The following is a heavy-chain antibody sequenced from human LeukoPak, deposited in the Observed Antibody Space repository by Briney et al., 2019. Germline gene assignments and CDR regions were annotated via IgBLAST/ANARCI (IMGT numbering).Heavy chain of an antibody. J-gene: IGHJ3*01. V-gene: IGHV3-43*01. CDR1: GFTFHDYT. Sequence: GGSPRLSCAGSGFTFHDYTMHWVRQPPGKGLEWVSLIRWDGGEIHYADSLKGRFTISRDNSKNSLFLQMNSLGIEDTALYYCAKATSSGWGYAFDVWGRGTMVTVSA. CDR2: IRWDGGEI. CDR3: AKATSSGWGYAFDV. D-gene: IGHD6-19*01.